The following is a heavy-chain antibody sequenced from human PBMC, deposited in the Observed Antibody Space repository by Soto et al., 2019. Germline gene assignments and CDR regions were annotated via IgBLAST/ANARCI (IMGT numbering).Heavy chain of an antibody. J-gene: IGHJ4*02. D-gene: IGHD1-26*01. V-gene: IGHV1-69*06. CDR3: ARDSEIRYSGTYCATTFDY. Sequence: QVQLEQSGAEVRKPGSSVKVSCKSSRGTFNSYAITWLRQAPGQGLEWMGGIIPTYCTTNYAHSFQDRLTITADKATSTAYMELNSLRSDDTAVYYCARDSEIRYSGTYCATTFDYWGQGTLVTVSS. CDR2: IIPTYCTT. CDR1: RGTFNSYA.